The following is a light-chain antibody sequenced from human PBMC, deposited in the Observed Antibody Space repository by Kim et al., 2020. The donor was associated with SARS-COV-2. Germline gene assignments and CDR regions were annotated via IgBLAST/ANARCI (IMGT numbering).Light chain of an antibody. V-gene: IGLV2-14*03. CDR1: SSDVGGYNY. CDR3: SSYTSSSTVV. CDR2: SVS. Sequence: GQSITISCTGTSSDVGGYNYVSWYQQHPGKAPKLMIYSVSHRPSGVSNRFSGPKSGNTASLTISGLQAEDEADYYCSSYTSSSTVVFGGGTQLTVL. J-gene: IGLJ2*01.